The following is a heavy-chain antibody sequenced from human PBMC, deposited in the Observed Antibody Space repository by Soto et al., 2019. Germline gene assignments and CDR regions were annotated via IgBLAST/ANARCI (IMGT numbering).Heavy chain of an antibody. Sequence: QVTLKESGPTLVKPTQTLTLTCTFSGVSLSTSGMGVGWIRQPPGKALEWLALVYWDVDKRYSPSLKITLTITRDTSNNQVVLTMTYMDPVDTATYYCAHMMEGAFFDHCGQGTLVTVYS. V-gene: IGHV2-5*02. J-gene: IGHJ4*02. CDR2: VYWDVDK. CDR1: GVSLSTSGMG. CDR3: AHMMEGAFFDH. D-gene: IGHD1-1*01.